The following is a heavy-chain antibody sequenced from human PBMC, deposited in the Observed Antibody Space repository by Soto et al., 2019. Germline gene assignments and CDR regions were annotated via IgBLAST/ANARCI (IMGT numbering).Heavy chain of an antibody. Sequence: ESGGGLVQPGGSLRLSCAASGFTFSSYSMNWVRQAPGKGLEWVSYISSSSSTIYYADSVKGRFTISRDNAKNSLYLQMNSLRAEDTAVYYCARDRGRISFDYWGQGTLVTVSS. D-gene: IGHD1-26*01. V-gene: IGHV3-48*01. CDR2: ISSSSSTI. J-gene: IGHJ4*02. CDR3: ARDRGRISFDY. CDR1: GFTFSSYS.